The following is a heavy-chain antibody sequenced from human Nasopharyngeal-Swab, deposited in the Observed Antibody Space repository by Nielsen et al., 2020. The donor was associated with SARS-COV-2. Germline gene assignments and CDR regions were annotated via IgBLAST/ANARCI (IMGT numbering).Heavy chain of an antibody. V-gene: IGHV3-30*03. CDR3: ARDRGIQLWPNYYYGMDV. CDR2: ISYDGSNK. J-gene: IGHJ6*02. D-gene: IGHD5-18*01. CDR1: GFTFSSYG. Sequence: GGSLRLSCAASGFTFSSYGMHWVRQAPGKGLEWVAVISYDGSNKYCADSVKGRFTISRDNSKNTLYLQMNSLRAEDTAVYYCARDRGIQLWPNYYYGMDVWGQGTTVTVSS.